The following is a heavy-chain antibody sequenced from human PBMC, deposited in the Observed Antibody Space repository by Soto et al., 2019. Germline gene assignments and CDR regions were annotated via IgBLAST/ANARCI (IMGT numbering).Heavy chain of an antibody. D-gene: IGHD1-26*01. CDR1: GGPITTSGYF. V-gene: IGHV4-39*01. J-gene: IGHJ4*02. CDR2: ISSGGST. Sequence: QLQLQESGPGLVKPSETLSLTCTVSGGPITTSGYFWAWIRQPPGKGLEWIGSISSGGSTYYHPSLQRRVAISVDTSKNQFLLRMSSVTAADTAVYYCARQGVGGTDYWGQGTLVTVSS. CDR3: ARQGVGGTDY.